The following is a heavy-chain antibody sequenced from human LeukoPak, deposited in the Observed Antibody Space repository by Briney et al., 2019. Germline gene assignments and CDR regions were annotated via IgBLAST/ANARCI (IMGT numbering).Heavy chain of an antibody. CDR1: GGSISSHY. J-gene: IGHJ4*02. Sequence: SETLSLTCTVSGGSISSHYWSWIRQPPGKGLEWIGYIYYSGSTNYNPSLKSRVTISVDTSKNRFSLKLSSVTAADTAVYYCARDYGMGYFDYWGQGTLVTVSS. V-gene: IGHV4-59*11. CDR3: ARDYGMGYFDY. CDR2: IYYSGST. D-gene: IGHD3-9*01.